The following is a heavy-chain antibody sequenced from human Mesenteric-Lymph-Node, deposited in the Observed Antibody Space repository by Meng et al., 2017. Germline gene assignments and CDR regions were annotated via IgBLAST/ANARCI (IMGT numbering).Heavy chain of an antibody. V-gene: IGHV3-23*01. D-gene: IGHD2-2*01. CDR3: AAGNALVNWHFDL. CDR1: GFTFSSYE. Sequence: GESLKISCAASGFTFSSYEMNWVRQAPGKGLEWVSTITTSGDATYYADSVKGRFTISRDNSKNTLYLQMNSLRAEDAAGYYCAAGNALVNWHFDLWGRGTLVTVSS. J-gene: IGHJ2*01. CDR2: ITTSGDAT.